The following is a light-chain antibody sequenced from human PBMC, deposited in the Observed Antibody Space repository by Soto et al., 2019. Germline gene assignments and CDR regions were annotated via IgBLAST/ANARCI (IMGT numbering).Light chain of an antibody. Sequence: DIQMTQSPSTLSASVGDRVTITCRASQSISSWLAWYQQKPGKAHKLLIYKASSLESGVPSRFSGSGSGTEFTLTSSSLQPDDFATYYCQQYNSYPWTFGQGTKVEIK. V-gene: IGKV1-5*03. CDR1: QSISSW. CDR2: KAS. CDR3: QQYNSYPWT. J-gene: IGKJ1*01.